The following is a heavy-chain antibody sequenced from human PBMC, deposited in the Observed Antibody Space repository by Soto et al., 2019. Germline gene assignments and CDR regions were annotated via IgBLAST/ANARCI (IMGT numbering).Heavy chain of an antibody. J-gene: IGHJ3*01. Sequence: ETLSLTYTVSGGSISSDYWSWIRQPAGKGLEWVGRISTSGDTNYNASLKSRVTMSVDTSKNQFSLKLTSVTAADTAVYYCALSGLPDVTGVFDFWLQG. CDR3: ALSGLPDVTGVFDF. CDR1: GGSISSDY. D-gene: IGHD3-10*01. CDR2: ISTSGDT. V-gene: IGHV4-4*07.